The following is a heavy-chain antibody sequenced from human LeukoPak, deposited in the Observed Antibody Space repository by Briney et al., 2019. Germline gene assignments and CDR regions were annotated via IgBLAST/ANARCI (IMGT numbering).Heavy chain of an antibody. CDR2: ISAYNGNT. J-gene: IGHJ4*02. CDR1: GYTFTSYG. V-gene: IGHV1-18*01. D-gene: IGHD3-10*01. CDR3: ARDARFTMVRGVFDY. Sequence: ASVKVSCKASGYTFTSYGISWVRQAPGQGLEWMGWISAYNGNTNYAQKLQGRVTMTTGTSTSTAYMELRSLRSDDTAVYYCARDARFTMVRGVFDYWGQGTLVTVSS.